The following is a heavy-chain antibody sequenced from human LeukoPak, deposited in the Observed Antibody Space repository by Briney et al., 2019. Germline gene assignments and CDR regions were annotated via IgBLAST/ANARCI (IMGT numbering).Heavy chain of an antibody. V-gene: IGHV1-46*01. CDR3: AREVASGSYLNWYFDL. CDR2: INPSGGST. CDR1: GYTFTSYY. Sequence: ASVKVSCKASGYTFTSYYMHWVRQAPGQGLEWMGIINPSGGSTSYAQKFQGRVTMTRDMSTSTVYMELSSLRSEDTAVYYCAREVASGSYLNWYFDLWGRGTLVTVSS. J-gene: IGHJ2*01. D-gene: IGHD1-26*01.